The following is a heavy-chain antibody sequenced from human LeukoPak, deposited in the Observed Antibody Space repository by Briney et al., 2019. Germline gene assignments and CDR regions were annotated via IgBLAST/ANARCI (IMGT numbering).Heavy chain of an antibody. J-gene: IGHJ6*02. CDR3: ARRYYYYSAMDV. CDR2: IYYSGST. V-gene: IGHV4-39*01. CDR1: GGSISSSNYY. Sequence: SETLSLTCTVSGGSISSSNYYWGWIRQPPGKGLEWIGSIYYSGSTYYNPSLKSRVTISVDTSNNQFSLKLSSVTAADTAVYYCARRYYYYSAMDVWGQGTTVTVS.